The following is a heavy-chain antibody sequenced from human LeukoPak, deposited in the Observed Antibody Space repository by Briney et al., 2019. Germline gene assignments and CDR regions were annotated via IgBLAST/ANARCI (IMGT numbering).Heavy chain of an antibody. D-gene: IGHD6-13*01. Sequence: PGGSLRLSCAASGFTFSSYWMHWVRQAPGKGLVWVSRINSDGSSTSYADSVKGRFTISRDNAKNTLYLQMNSLRAEDTAVYYCARVQQIAAAGSWNYYYGMDVWGQGTTVTVSS. CDR2: INSDGSST. V-gene: IGHV3-74*01. CDR1: GFTFSSYW. CDR3: ARVQQIAAAGSWNYYYGMDV. J-gene: IGHJ6*02.